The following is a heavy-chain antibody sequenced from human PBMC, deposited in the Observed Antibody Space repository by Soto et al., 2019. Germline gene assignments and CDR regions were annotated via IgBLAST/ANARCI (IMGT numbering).Heavy chain of an antibody. Sequence: SETLSLTCTVSGGSISSGGYYWSWIRQHPGKGLEWIGYIYYSGSTYYNPSLKSRVTISVDTSKNQFSLKLSSVTAADTAVYYCARKTIFGRVGWFDPWGQGTLVTVSS. CDR3: ARKTIFGRVGWFDP. J-gene: IGHJ5*02. CDR2: IYYSGST. V-gene: IGHV4-31*03. D-gene: IGHD3-3*01. CDR1: GGSISSGGYY.